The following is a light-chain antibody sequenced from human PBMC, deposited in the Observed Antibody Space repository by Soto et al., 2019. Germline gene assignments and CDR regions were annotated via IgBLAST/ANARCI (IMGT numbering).Light chain of an antibody. CDR1: SGHSNYA. CDR2: LNSDGSH. J-gene: IGLJ2*01. Sequence: QSVLTQSPSASASLGASVKLTCTLSSGHSNYAIAWHQQQPEKGPRYLMKLNSDGSHNKGDGIPDRFSGSSSGTERYLTISSLQAEDEADYYCQTWGTGIVVFGGWTKLTVL. CDR3: QTWGTGIVV. V-gene: IGLV4-69*01.